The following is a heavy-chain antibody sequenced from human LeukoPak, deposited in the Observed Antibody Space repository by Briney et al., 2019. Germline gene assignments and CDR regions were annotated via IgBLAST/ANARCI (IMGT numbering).Heavy chain of an antibody. D-gene: IGHD3-10*01. CDR1: VLPFSSHS. CDR2: INSSSSYI. V-gene: IGHV3-21*01. Sequence: GGALRLYCATSVLPFSSHSMTSVRQAPGKGLEWVSSINSSSSYIYYADSVKGRFSIARDSAKTSLYLQMNSRRAEYTAVYYCAKTSGMVRGVVTYYFDYWGQGTLVTVSS. CDR3: AKTSGMVRGVVTYYFDY. J-gene: IGHJ4*02.